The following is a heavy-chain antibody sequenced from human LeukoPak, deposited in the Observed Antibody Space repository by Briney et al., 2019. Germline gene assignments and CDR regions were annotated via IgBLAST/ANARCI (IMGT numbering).Heavy chain of an antibody. CDR3: AREYSSSFYGAFDI. CDR2: INPNSGGT. V-gene: IGHV1-2*02. J-gene: IGHJ3*02. D-gene: IGHD6-6*01. CDR1: GYTLTGYY. Sequence: ASVKVSCKASGYTLTGYYMHWVRQAPGQGLEWMGWINPNSGGTNYAQKFQGRVTMTRDTSISTAYMELSRLRSDDTAVYYCAREYSSSFYGAFDIWGQGTMVTVSS.